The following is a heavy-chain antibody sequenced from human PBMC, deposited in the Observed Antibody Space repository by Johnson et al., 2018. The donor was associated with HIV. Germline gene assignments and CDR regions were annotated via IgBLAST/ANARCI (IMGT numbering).Heavy chain of an antibody. CDR3: ARDRAPVYSSSSTPFDALDI. V-gene: IGHV3-30-3*01. J-gene: IGHJ3*02. CDR1: RFTFSSYA. D-gene: IGHD6-6*01. CDR2: ILYDGNNK. Sequence: QVQLVESGGGVVQPGRSLRLSCAASRFTFSSYAIHWVRQAPGKGLEWVAVILYDGNNKYYADSVKGRFTISRYNSKSTLYLQMNSLRVEDTAVYYCARDRAPVYSSSSTPFDALDIWGQGTVVSVSS.